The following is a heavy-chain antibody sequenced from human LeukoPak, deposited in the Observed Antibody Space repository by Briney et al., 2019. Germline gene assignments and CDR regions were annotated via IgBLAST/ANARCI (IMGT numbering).Heavy chain of an antibody. CDR2: IYYSGST. CDR3: ARHGVGAATPYYFDY. CDR1: GGSIGSDGYY. Sequence: SETLSLTCSVSGGSIGSDGYYWNWIRQHPGKGLEWIGYIYYSGSTNYNPSLKSRVTISVDTSKNQFSLKLSSVTAADTAVYYCARHGVGAATPYYFDYWGQGTLVTASS. J-gene: IGHJ4*02. V-gene: IGHV4-61*08. D-gene: IGHD1-26*01.